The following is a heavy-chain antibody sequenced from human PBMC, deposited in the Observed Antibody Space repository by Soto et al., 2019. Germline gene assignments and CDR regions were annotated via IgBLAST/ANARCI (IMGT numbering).Heavy chain of an antibody. D-gene: IGHD3-16*01. V-gene: IGHV3-23*01. Sequence: EVQLLESGGGLVQPGGSQILSCAASGFTFSDYGMSWVRQAPGKGLEWVSSINNAGVNTHYAGSVEGRFTISRDNSKNTLYLLMHSLRAEYTAIYYCAGQLWDTDYWGQGTLVTVSS. CDR3: AGQLWDTDY. CDR1: GFTFSDYG. CDR2: INNAGVNT. J-gene: IGHJ4*02.